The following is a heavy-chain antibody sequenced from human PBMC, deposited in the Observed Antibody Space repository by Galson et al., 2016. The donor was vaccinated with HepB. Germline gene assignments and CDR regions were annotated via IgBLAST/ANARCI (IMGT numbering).Heavy chain of an antibody. V-gene: IGHV3-33*01. CDR1: GFTFSSYG. Sequence: SLRLSCAASGFTFSSYGMHWVRQAPGKGLEWVAVIWYDGSNKYYADSVKGRFTISRDNSKNTLYLQMNSLSAEDTAVYYCARDSGPSDDDRSGYVLGPEGYFALWGRGTLVTVSS. CDR2: IWYDGSNK. CDR3: ARDSGPSDDDRSGYVLGPEGYFAL. D-gene: IGHD3-22*01. J-gene: IGHJ2*01.